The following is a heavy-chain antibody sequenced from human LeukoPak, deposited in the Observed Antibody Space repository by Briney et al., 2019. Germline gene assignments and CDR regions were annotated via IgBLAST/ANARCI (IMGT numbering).Heavy chain of an antibody. CDR3: TREPLTGYFGFDY. Sequence: GGSLRLSCTASGFIVSSNYMSWVRQAPGKGLEWVSGIYSGGRTEYADSVKGRFSVSRDNSKNTVYLQMNSLRADDTALYYCTREPLTGYFGFDYWGQGTHVTVSS. D-gene: IGHD3-9*01. J-gene: IGHJ4*02. CDR2: IYSGGRT. CDR1: GFIVSSNY. V-gene: IGHV3-53*01.